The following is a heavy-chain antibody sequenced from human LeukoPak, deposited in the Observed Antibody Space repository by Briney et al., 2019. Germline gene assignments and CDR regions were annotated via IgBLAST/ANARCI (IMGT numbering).Heavy chain of an antibody. Sequence: GGSLRLSCAASGFFVSGYYMSWVRQAPGKGLEWVSVIYTDGPTYYAESVKGRFTISRDNAKNSLYLQMNSLRAEDTAVYYCARDFFYSGYDDFDYWGQGTLVTVSS. D-gene: IGHD5-12*01. V-gene: IGHV3-66*01. J-gene: IGHJ4*02. CDR2: IYTDGPT. CDR3: ARDFFYSGYDDFDY. CDR1: GFFVSGYY.